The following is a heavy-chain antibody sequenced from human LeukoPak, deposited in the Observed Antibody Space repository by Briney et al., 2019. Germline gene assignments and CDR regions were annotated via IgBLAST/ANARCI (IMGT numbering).Heavy chain of an antibody. CDR3: ARELPFWDIVVVPAAINYYYMDV. CDR2: IYTSGST. Sequence: PSETLSLTCAVYGGSFSGHYWSWIRQPAGKGLEWIGRIYTSGSTNYNPSLKSRVTMSVDTSKNQFSLKLSSVTAADTAVYYCARELPFWDIVVVPAAINYYYMDVWGKGTTVTVSS. CDR1: GGSFSGHY. V-gene: IGHV4-4*07. D-gene: IGHD2-2*02. J-gene: IGHJ6*03.